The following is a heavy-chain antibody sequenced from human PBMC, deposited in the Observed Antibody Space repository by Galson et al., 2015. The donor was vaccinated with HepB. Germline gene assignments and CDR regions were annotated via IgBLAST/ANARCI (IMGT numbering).Heavy chain of an antibody. CDR3: AGLPVVVPAAPPYDI. V-gene: IGHV4-59*08. D-gene: IGHD2-2*01. Sequence: LSLTCTVSGGSISSYYWSWIRQPPGKGLEWIGYIYYSGSTNYNPSLKSRVTISVDTSKNQFSLKLSSVTAADTAVYYCAGLPVVVPAAPPYDIWGQGTMVTVSS. CDR2: IYYSGST. J-gene: IGHJ3*02. CDR1: GGSISSYY.